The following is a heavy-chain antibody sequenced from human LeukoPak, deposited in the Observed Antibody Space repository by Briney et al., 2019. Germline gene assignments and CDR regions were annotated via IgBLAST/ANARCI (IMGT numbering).Heavy chain of an antibody. D-gene: IGHD3-22*01. Sequence: SETLSLTCTVSGGSISSYYWSWIRQPPGKGLEWTGYIYYSGSTNYNPSLKSRVTLSVDTSKNQFSLKLSSVTAADTAVYYCARLDYDSSAFDIWGRGTMVTVSS. CDR3: ARLDYDSSAFDI. V-gene: IGHV4-59*08. CDR1: GGSISSYY. CDR2: IYYSGST. J-gene: IGHJ3*02.